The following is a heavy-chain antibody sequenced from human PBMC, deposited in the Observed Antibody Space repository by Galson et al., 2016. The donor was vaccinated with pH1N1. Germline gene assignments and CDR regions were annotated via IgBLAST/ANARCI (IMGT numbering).Heavy chain of an antibody. D-gene: IGHD1-14*01. CDR1: GFTFSSYS. Sequence: SLRLSCAASGFTFSSYSMNWVRQAPGKGLEWVSYISSSSSTIYYADAVKGRFTISRDNAKNSLYQQMNSLRAEDTAVYYCARVNHYYYYGMDVWGQGTTVTVSS. J-gene: IGHJ6*02. CDR2: ISSSSSTI. V-gene: IGHV3-48*01. CDR3: ARVNHYYYYGMDV.